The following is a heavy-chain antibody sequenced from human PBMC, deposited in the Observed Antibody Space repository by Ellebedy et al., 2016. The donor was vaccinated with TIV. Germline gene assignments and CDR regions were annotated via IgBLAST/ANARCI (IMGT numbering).Heavy chain of an antibody. CDR1: GFTFSSYA. CDR2: ISGSGGST. Sequence: PGGSLRLSCAASGFTFSSYAMSWVRQAPGKGLEWVSAISGSGGSTYYADSVKGRFTISRDNSKNTLYLQMNSLRAEDTAVYYCAKVVVATIKGLRGFDIWGQGTMVTVSS. D-gene: IGHD5-12*01. V-gene: IGHV3-23*01. J-gene: IGHJ3*02. CDR3: AKVVVATIKGLRGFDI.